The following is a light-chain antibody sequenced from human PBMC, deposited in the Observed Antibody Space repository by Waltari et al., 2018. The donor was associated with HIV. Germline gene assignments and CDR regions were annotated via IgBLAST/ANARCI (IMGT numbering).Light chain of an antibody. Sequence: QSVLTQPPSVSGAPGQRVTISCTGSSSNIGAGFDVHWYQQLPGTAPKLLIYGNTNRPSGVPDRFSASKSGNSASLAITGLQAEDEGDYYCQSYDSSLSVIFGGGTKLTVL. CDR2: GNT. J-gene: IGLJ2*01. V-gene: IGLV1-40*01. CDR1: SSNIGAGFD. CDR3: QSYDSSLSVI.